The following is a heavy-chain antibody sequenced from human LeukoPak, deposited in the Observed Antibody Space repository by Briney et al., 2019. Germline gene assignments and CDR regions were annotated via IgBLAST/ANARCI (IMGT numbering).Heavy chain of an antibody. CDR3: ATLGERRGAYNWFDS. V-gene: IGHV4-39*01. CDR1: GGSIGNSDYY. D-gene: IGHD3-16*01. CDR2: IFYTGST. J-gene: IGHJ5*01. Sequence: SETLSLTCSVSGGSIGNSDYYWGWIRQPPGKGLEWIGSIFYTGSTYYNPSLKSRVTMSVDTFKNQFSLKLTSVTAADTAVYYCATLGERRGAYNWFDSWGQGTLVTVSS.